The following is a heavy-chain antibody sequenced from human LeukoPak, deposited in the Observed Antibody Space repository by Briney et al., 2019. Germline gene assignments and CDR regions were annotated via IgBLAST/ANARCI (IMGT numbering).Heavy chain of an antibody. D-gene: IGHD6-6*01. CDR2: IIPIFGTA. V-gene: IGHV1-69*05. CDR1: GGTFISYA. J-gene: IGHJ5*02. Sequence: SVKVSCKAAGGTFISYAISWVRQAPGQGLEGMGRIIPIFGTANYAQKFQGRVTIPTDESPSPAYMQLSSLRSEDTAVYYCARGGLQGVLYGSSSFWFDPWGQGTLVTVSS. CDR3: ARGGLQGVLYGSSSFWFDP.